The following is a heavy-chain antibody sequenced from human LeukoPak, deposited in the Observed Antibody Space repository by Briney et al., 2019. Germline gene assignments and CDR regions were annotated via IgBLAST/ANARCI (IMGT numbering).Heavy chain of an antibody. J-gene: IGHJ4*02. CDR1: GDSISSGYY. CDR3: ARLRGNSYYFDY. Sequence: SETLSLTCTVSGDSISSGYYWGWIRQPPGKGLERIGSIYHSGSTYYNPSLKSRVTISVDTSKNQFSLKLSSVTAADTAVYYCARLRGNSYYFDYWGPGTLVTVSS. CDR2: IYHSGST. V-gene: IGHV4-38-2*02. D-gene: IGHD2-21*01.